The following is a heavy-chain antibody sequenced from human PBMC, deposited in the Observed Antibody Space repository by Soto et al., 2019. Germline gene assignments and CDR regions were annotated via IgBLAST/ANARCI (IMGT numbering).Heavy chain of an antibody. CDR1: GFPFSSYG. CDR3: AKVPMTTETRDAFDI. Sequence: GVSRSLSCSASGFPFSSYGMHWVRPATGKGLEWVAVISYDGSNKYYADSVKGRFTISRDNSKNTLYLQMNSLRAEDTAVYDCAKVPMTTETRDAFDIWGQGTMVTVSS. V-gene: IGHV3-30*18. D-gene: IGHD4-17*01. J-gene: IGHJ3*02. CDR2: ISYDGSNK.